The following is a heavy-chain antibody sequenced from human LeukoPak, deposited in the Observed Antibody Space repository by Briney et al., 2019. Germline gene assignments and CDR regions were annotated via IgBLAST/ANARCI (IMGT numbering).Heavy chain of an antibody. D-gene: IGHD6-6*01. J-gene: IGHJ4*02. V-gene: IGHV3-7*01. CDR3: ARAPAAARPYYFDY. Sequence: GGSLRLSCAASGFTFSSHWMSWVRQAPGKGLEWVAKIKQDGSEKYYVDSVKGLFTISRDNAKNSLYLQMNSLRPEETAVYYCARAPAAARPYYFDYWGQGTLVTVSS. CDR2: IKQDGSEK. CDR1: GFTFSSHW.